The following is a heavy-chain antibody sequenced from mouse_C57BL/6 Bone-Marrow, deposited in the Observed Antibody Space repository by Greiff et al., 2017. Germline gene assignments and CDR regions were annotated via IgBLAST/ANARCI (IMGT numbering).Heavy chain of an antibody. D-gene: IGHD1-1*01. CDR2: IYPGDGDT. CDR3: ARGGYYYGSSYGYFDV. J-gene: IGHJ1*03. Sequence: VQLVESGAELVKPGASVKISCKASGYAFSSYWMNWVKQRPGTGLEWIGQIYPGDGDTNYNGKFKGKATLTADKSSSTAYMQLSSLTSEDSAVYFCARGGYYYGSSYGYFDVWGTGTTVTVSS. V-gene: IGHV1-80*01. CDR1: GYAFSSYW.